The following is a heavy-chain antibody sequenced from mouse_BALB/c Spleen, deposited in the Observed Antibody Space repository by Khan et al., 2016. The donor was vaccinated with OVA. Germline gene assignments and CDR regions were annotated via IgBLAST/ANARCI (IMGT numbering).Heavy chain of an antibody. D-gene: IGHD2-13*01. CDR2: ISDVGNYT. CDR3: VRGYYGDPFAY. Sequence: VELVESGGGLVKPGGSLKLSCAASGFIFSDYYMYWVRQTPEKRLEWVATISDVGNYTYYTDSVKGRFTICSDDARNNLYLQMSSLKSEDTAIYYCVRGYYGDPFAYWGQGTLVTGSA. J-gene: IGHJ3*01. CDR1: GFIFSDYY. V-gene: IGHV5-4*02.